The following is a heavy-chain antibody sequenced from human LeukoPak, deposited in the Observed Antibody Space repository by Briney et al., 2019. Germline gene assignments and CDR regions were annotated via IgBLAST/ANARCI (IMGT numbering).Heavy chain of an antibody. CDR1: GYSFSTYW. CDR3: ARPAAAGIGYIVY. CDR2: IYPGDSDT. Sequence: SGESLKISCKGAGYSFSTYWIGWVRQMPGKGLEWMGIIYPGDSDTIYSPSFEGRVTISADKSISTAYLEWSSLKASDTAMYYCARPAAAGIGYIVYWGQGTLVTVSS. V-gene: IGHV5-51*01. D-gene: IGHD6-25*01. J-gene: IGHJ4*02.